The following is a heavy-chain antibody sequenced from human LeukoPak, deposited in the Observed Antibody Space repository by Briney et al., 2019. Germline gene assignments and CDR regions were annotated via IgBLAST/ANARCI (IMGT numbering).Heavy chain of an antibody. J-gene: IGHJ4*02. CDR1: GFTFSSYG. CDR2: IPYDGSNK. Sequence: GGSLRLSCAASGFTFSSYGMHWVRQAPGKRLEWVAVIPYDGSNKYYADSVKGRFTISRDNSKNTLYLQMNSLRAEDTAVYYCAKDRRYYDSSGYYYYDYWGQGTLVTVSS. CDR3: AKDRRYYDSSGYYYYDY. D-gene: IGHD3-22*01. V-gene: IGHV3-30*18.